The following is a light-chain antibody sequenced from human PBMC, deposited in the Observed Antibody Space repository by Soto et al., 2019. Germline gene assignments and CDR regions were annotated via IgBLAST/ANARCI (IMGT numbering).Light chain of an antibody. CDR3: QQYGSSPYT. V-gene: IGKV3-20*01. Sequence: EIVLTQSPGTLSLSPGERATLSCRASQSVSSSYLAWYQQKPGQAPRLLIYGASSRATGIPDRFSGSGSGTDVPLTTGRLEPEDFAVYYCQQYGSSPYTFGQGTKLESK. CDR1: QSVSSSY. CDR2: GAS. J-gene: IGKJ2*01.